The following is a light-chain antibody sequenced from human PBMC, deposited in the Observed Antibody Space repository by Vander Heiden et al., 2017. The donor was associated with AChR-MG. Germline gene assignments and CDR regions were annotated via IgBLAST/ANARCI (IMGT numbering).Light chain of an antibody. J-gene: IGLJ3*02. CDR2: VNN. V-gene: IGLV6-57*02. CDR3: PSFDTDNRSV. Sequence: NFMLTQPHPASESPGKPVIIPCTGSSGSIASHDVQWYQQRPASAPPILISVNNLRPSGVPDRFSGATDRSSTSALLTSSGLKTEDDAYYYCPSFDTDNRSVFGGGTKLTVL. CDR1: SGSIASHD.